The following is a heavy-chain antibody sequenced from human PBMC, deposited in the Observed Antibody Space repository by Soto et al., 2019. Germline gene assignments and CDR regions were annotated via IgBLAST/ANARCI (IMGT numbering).Heavy chain of an antibody. CDR1: GFPFSSYA. CDR3: ARRFSSSSFYFDY. V-gene: IGHV3-23*01. Sequence: EVQLPESGGGLVQPGGSLRLSCAASGFPFSSYAMSWVRHAPDKGLEWVSAIDFTGAGTYYADSVKGRFTISRDNSKNTLYLQMSSLRAEDTAVYFCARRFSSSSFYFDYWGQGTLVTVSS. D-gene: IGHD6-6*01. CDR2: IDFTGAGT. J-gene: IGHJ4*02.